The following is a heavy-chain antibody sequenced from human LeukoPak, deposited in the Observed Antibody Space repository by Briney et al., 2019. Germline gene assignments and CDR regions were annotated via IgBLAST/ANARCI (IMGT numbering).Heavy chain of an antibody. CDR3: ARDSYWLGGTIGAFDI. D-gene: IGHD3-10*01. V-gene: IGHV3-9*01. J-gene: IGHJ3*02. CDR1: GFTFDDYA. Sequence: GGSLRLSCAASGFTFDDYAMHWVRQAPGKGLEWVSGISWNSGSIGYADSVKGRFTISRDNAKNSLYLQMNSLRDEDTAVYYCARDSYWLGGTIGAFDIWGQGTMVTVSS. CDR2: ISWNSGSI.